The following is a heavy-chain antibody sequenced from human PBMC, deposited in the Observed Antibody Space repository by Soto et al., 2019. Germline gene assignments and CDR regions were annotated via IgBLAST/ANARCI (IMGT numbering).Heavy chain of an antibody. J-gene: IGHJ4*02. V-gene: IGHV3-23*01. Sequence: EVQLLESGGGLEQPGGSLRLSCAASGFTFSSYAMSWVRQAPGKGLEWVLAVSSSGGSTYYADSVKGRFTISRDNSKNTLYLQMNSLRAEDTAVYYCAKYSTSWRGGQFDYWGQGTLVTVSS. CDR2: VSSSGGST. CDR3: AKYSTSWRGGQFDY. CDR1: GFTFSSYA. D-gene: IGHD6-13*01.